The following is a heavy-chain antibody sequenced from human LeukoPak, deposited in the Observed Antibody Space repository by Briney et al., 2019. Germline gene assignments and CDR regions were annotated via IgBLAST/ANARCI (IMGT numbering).Heavy chain of an antibody. V-gene: IGHV4-4*07. Sequence: TSETLSLTCTVSGGSISSYYWSWIRQPAGKGLEWIGRIYTSGSTNYNPSLKSRVTISVDKSKNQFSLKLSSVTAADTAVYYCARAAVSTRSRFDSWGQGTLVTVSS. J-gene: IGHJ4*02. CDR3: ARAAVSTRSRFDS. D-gene: IGHD5/OR15-5a*01. CDR1: GGSISSYY. CDR2: IYTSGST.